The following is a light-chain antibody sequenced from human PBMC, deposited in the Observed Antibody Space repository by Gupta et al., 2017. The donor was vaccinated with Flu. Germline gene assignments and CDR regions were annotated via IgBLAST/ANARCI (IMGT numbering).Light chain of an antibody. Sequence: PSALAASVGDRVTITCRASQSVSTYLHWYQQKPGKAPNLLIYSAFKLQSGFPSRFGGSGSGTDFTLTINCLQPEDLATYYCQQCHSSPLTFGGGTKVEIK. CDR1: QSVSTY. J-gene: IGKJ4*01. CDR3: QQCHSSPLT. V-gene: IGKV1-39*01. CDR2: SAF.